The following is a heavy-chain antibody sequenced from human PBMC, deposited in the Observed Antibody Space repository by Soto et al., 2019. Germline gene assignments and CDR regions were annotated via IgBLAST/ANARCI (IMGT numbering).Heavy chain of an antibody. V-gene: IGHV3-72*01. J-gene: IGHJ5*02. CDR1: GFSRSDHY. CDR3: ARDILGGGVWHPFDP. D-gene: IGHD2-21*02. CDR2: TTNKANSYTT. Sequence: GGSLRLSCAASGFSRSDHYMDWVRQAPGKGLERVGRTTNKANSYTTEYAASVRGRFTISTDDSKNSLYLQMNSLKTDDTAVYYCARDILGGGVWHPFDPWGQGTLVTVSS.